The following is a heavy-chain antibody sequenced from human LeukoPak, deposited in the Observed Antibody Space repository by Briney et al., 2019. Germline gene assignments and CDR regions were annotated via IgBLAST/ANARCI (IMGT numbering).Heavy chain of an antibody. CDR2: IYDSGST. V-gene: IGHV4-59*12. CDR1: GGSISGYY. Sequence: SETLSLTCTVSGGSISGYYWSWIRRSPGKGLEWIGYIYDSGSTYYNPSLKSRVTISVDTSKNQFSLKLSSVTAADTAVYYCARVRPQAFDIWGQGTMVTVSS. D-gene: IGHD1-1*01. CDR3: ARVRPQAFDI. J-gene: IGHJ3*02.